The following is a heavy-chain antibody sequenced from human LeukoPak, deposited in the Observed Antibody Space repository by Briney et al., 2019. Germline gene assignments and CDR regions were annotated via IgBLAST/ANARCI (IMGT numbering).Heavy chain of an antibody. Sequence: SCKASGYTFTGYYMHWVRQAPGKGLEWVAVISYDGSNKYYADSVKGRFTISRDNSKNTLYLQMNSLRAEDTAVYYCAREGQGSGWYYFDYWGQGTLVTVSS. CDR3: AREGQGSGWYYFDY. J-gene: IGHJ4*02. D-gene: IGHD6-19*01. CDR2: ISYDGSNK. V-gene: IGHV3-30*04. CDR1: GYTFTGYY.